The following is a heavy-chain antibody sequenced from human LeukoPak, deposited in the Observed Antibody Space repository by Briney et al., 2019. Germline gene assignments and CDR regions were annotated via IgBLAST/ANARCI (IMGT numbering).Heavy chain of an antibody. CDR3: ARDRGRRFGELFPSY. J-gene: IGHJ4*02. CDR2: INPNSGGT. Sequence: AASVKVSCKASGYTFTGYYMHWVRQAPGQGLEWMGWINPNSGGTNYAQKFQGRVTMTRDTSISTAYMELSRLRSDDTAVYYCARDRGRRFGELFPSYWGQGTLVTVSS. D-gene: IGHD3-10*01. V-gene: IGHV1-2*02. CDR1: GYTFTGYY.